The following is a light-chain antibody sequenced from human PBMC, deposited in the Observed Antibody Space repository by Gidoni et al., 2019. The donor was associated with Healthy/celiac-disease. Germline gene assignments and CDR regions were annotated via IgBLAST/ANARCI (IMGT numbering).Light chain of an antibody. Sequence: DIQMTQSPSTLSASVGDRVTITCRASQSISSWLAWYQQKPGKAPKLLIYDASSLESGVPSRFSGSGSGTEFTLTISSLQPDDFATYYCQQYNSYSWKFXQGTKVEIK. J-gene: IGKJ1*01. V-gene: IGKV1-5*01. CDR2: DAS. CDR3: QQYNSYSWK. CDR1: QSISSW.